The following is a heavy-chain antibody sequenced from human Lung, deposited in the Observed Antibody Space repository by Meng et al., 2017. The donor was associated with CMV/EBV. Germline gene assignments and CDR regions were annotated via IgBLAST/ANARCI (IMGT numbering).Heavy chain of an antibody. CDR3: ARSFPVLAVAGSDAFDI. CDR1: GYSFTSYW. J-gene: IGHJ3*02. D-gene: IGHD6-19*01. V-gene: IGHV5-51*01. CDR2: IYPGDSDT. Sequence: KVSCRGSGYSFTSYWIGWVRQMPGKGLEWMGIIYPGDSDTRYSPSFQGQVTISADKSISTAYLQWSSLKASDTAMYYCARSFPVLAVAGSDAFDIWGQGXMVTVSS.